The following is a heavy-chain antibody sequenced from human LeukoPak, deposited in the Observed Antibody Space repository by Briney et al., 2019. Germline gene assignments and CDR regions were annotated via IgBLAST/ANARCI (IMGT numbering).Heavy chain of an antibody. J-gene: IGHJ4*02. CDR2: IRYDGSNK. V-gene: IGHV3-30*02. CDR3: AIPVQYLDY. D-gene: IGHD1-1*01. CDR1: GFTFSSYG. Sequence: GGSLRLSCAASGFTFSSYGMHWVRQAPGKGGEGGGFIRYDGSNKKYGDCEKGGFNITRDNSKNTLYLQMNSLRAEDTAVYYCAIPVQYLDYWGQGTLVTVSS.